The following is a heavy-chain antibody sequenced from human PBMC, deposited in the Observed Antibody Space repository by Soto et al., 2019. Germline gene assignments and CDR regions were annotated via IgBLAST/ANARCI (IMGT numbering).Heavy chain of an antibody. J-gene: IGHJ4*02. CDR3: ARQSSPSMAARYFDS. V-gene: IGHV4-39*01. D-gene: IGHD6-6*01. CDR2: IYYTGST. Sequence: QLQLQESGPGLVKPSETLSLTCTVSGGSISSSSYYWGWIRQPPGKGLEWIGTIYYTGSTYYNPSLKSRVTISVDTSNNQFSLKLSSVTAADTAFYFCARQSSPSMAARYFDSWGQGTLVTVSS. CDR1: GGSISSSSYY.